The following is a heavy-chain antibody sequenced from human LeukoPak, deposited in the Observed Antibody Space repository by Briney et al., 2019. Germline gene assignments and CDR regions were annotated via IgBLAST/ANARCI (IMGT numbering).Heavy chain of an antibody. CDR3: ARAADSSGYHDY. Sequence: PSETLSLTCTVSGYSISSGYYWGWIRQPPGKGLEWIGSIYHSGSTYYNPSLKSRVTISVDTSKNQFSLKLSSVTAADTAVYYCARAADSSGYHDYWGQGTLVTVSS. CDR2: IYHSGST. V-gene: IGHV4-38-2*02. CDR1: GYSISSGYY. D-gene: IGHD3-22*01. J-gene: IGHJ4*02.